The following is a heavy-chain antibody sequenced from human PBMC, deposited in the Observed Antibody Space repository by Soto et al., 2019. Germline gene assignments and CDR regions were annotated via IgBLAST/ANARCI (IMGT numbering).Heavy chain of an antibody. D-gene: IGHD4-4*01. CDR1: GYTFTDYW. CDR3: ARHISNFRYYFSARDV. J-gene: IGHJ6*02. V-gene: IGHV5-51*01. CDR2: IYPGDSDT. Sequence: GESLKISCKGSGYTFTDYWIVWVRQLPGKGLELMGIIYPGDSDTSYSPSLQGHVTITVDKSTSTAYLQLNTLKPSATAMYYYARHISNFRYYFSARDVWGQGTTVNVSS.